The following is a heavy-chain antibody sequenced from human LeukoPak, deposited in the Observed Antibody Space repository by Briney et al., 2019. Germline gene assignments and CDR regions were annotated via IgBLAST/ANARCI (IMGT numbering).Heavy chain of an antibody. D-gene: IGHD2-15*01. J-gene: IGHJ2*01. CDR3: ARYVVVAAVYRYFDL. V-gene: IGHV4-34*01. CDR1: GGSFSGYY. CDR2: INHSGST. Sequence: PSETLSLTCAVYGGSFSGYYWSWIRQPPGKGLEWIGEINHSGSTNYNPSLKSRVTISADTSKNQFSLKLSSVTAADTAVYYCARYVVVAAVYRYFDLWGRGTLVTVSS.